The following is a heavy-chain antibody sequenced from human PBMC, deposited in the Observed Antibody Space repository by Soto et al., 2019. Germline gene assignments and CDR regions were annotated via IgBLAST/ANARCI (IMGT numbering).Heavy chain of an antibody. V-gene: IGHV4-61*01. Sequence: SETLSLTCTVSGGSVSSGSYYWSWIRQPPGKGLEWIGYIYYSGSTNYNPSLKSRVTISVDTSKNQFSLKLSSVTAADTAVYYCARVVPLISWFDPWGQGTLVTVSS. J-gene: IGHJ5*02. CDR1: GGSVSSGSYY. CDR3: ARVVPLISWFDP. CDR2: IYYSGST.